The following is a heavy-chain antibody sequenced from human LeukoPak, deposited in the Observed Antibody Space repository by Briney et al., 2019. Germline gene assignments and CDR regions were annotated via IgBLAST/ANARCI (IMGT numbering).Heavy chain of an antibody. CDR3: ARPSRNSGSSVLGAFDI. Sequence: PGGSLRLSCAASGFTFSSYAMSWVRQAPGKGLEWVSAISGSGGSTYYADSVQGRFTISRDNSKNTLYLQMNSLRAEDTAVYYCARPSRNSGSSVLGAFDIWGQGTMVTVSS. J-gene: IGHJ3*02. CDR1: GFTFSSYA. CDR2: ISGSGGST. V-gene: IGHV3-23*01. D-gene: IGHD2-8*02.